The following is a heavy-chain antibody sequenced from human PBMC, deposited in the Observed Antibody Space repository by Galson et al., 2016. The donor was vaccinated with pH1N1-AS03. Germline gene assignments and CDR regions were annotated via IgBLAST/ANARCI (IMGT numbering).Heavy chain of an antibody. CDR2: IYTSGST. V-gene: IGHV4-4*07. J-gene: IGHJ4*02. CDR1: GSSISSYY. CDR3: VSVWGDYDY. D-gene: IGHD3-16*01. Sequence: LSLTCTVSGSSISSYYWSWIRQPAGKGLEWIGRIYTSGSTIYNPSLKSRVTVSVDTSKNQLSLKLTSVTAADTAVYYCVSVWGDYDYWGQGTLVTVSS.